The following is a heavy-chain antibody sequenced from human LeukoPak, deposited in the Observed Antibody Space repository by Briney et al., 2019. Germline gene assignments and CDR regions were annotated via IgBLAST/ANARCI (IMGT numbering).Heavy chain of an antibody. Sequence: PGGSLRLSCAASGFTFSSYWMSSVRQAPGKGLEWVANIKQDGSEKYYVDSVKGRFTISRDNAKNSLFLQMTSLRAEDTAVYYCARGGRRYYYGSGSYYSPFDIWGQGTMVTVSS. CDR2: IKQDGSEK. CDR1: GFTFSSYW. D-gene: IGHD3-10*01. CDR3: ARGGRRYYYGSGSYYSPFDI. J-gene: IGHJ3*02. V-gene: IGHV3-7*01.